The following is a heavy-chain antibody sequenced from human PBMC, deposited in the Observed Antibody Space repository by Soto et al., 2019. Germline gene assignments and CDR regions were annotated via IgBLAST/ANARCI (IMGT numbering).Heavy chain of an antibody. J-gene: IGHJ4*02. Sequence: EVQLLESGGDLVQPGGSLRLSCAASGFTFSSFALSWVRQAPGKGLEWVSAISGSGDGTDYADSVKGRFTISRDNSRNTLYLQMNSLRVEDTAVYYCAGPGYSSQDYWGQGALVTVSS. CDR3: AGPGYSSQDY. CDR1: GFTFSSFA. D-gene: IGHD5-18*01. V-gene: IGHV3-23*01. CDR2: ISGSGDGT.